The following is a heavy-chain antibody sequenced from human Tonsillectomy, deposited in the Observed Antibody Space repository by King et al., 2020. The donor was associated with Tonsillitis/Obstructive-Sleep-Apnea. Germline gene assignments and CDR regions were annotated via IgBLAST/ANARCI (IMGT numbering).Heavy chain of an antibody. Sequence: VQRVESGGGLIQPGGSLRLSCAASGFTVSNEYMSWVRQAPGKGLEWVSVIYSGGSTYYADSVKGRFTITRDNSKNTVYLQMNSLRAEDRAVYYCATGYCSGGSCPHYYYMDVWGKGTTVTVS. CDR3: ATGYCSGGSCPHYYYMDV. V-gene: IGHV3-53*01. D-gene: IGHD2-15*01. CDR2: IYSGGST. J-gene: IGHJ6*03. CDR1: GFTVSNEY.